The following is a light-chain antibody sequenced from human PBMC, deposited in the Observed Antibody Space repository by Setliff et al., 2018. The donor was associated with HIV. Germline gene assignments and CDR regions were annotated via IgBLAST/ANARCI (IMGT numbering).Light chain of an antibody. J-gene: IGLJ1*01. V-gene: IGLV2-23*02. CDR1: RSDVGAYNY. CDR3: CSYAGSSTV. CDR2: EVS. Sequence: ALAQPASVSGSPGQSITISCTGTRSDVGAYNYVSWYQQHPGKAPKLMIYEVSKRPSGVSNRFSGSKSGNTASLTISGLQAEDEADYFCCSYAGSSTVFGTGTKVTGL.